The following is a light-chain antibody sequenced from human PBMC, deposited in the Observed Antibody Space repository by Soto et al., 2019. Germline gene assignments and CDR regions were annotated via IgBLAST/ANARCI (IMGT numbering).Light chain of an antibody. CDR1: QSCNNNY. J-gene: IGKJ1*01. CDR2: GAS. V-gene: IGKV3-20*01. Sequence: EIELKQSPSIPSLAPGEKDTVPSRARQSCNNNYLSWSQQKPGQPPRLLIYGASTRATGIPDRFSGSGSGTDFTLSISRLQPEDFAVYYCQQYASSPRTFGQGTKVDIK. CDR3: QQYASSPRT.